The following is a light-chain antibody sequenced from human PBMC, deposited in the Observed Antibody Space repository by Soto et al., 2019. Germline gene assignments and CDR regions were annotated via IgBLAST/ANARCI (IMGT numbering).Light chain of an antibody. J-gene: IGKJ5*01. Sequence: DIQMTQSPSTLSASVGDRVTITCRASQSISTWLAWYQQKPGTAPKLLIYHASTLESGAPSRFSGSGSGTEFTLTITTLQPEDFATYFCQQSNIMATFGQGTRLEI. CDR1: QSISTW. V-gene: IGKV1-5*01. CDR2: HAS. CDR3: QQSNIMAT.